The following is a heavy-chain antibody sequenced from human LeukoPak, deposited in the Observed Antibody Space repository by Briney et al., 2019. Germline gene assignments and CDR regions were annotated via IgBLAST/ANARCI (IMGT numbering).Heavy chain of an antibody. Sequence: ASVKVSCKASGYIFTGHYMHWVRQAPGQGLEWMGWINPNSGGTNYAQKFQGRVTMTRDTSISTAYMEVSRLRSDDTAVYYCARGAPSYYYYMDVWGKGTTVTISS. CDR1: GYIFTGHY. CDR3: ARGAPSYYYYMDV. V-gene: IGHV1-2*02. J-gene: IGHJ6*03. CDR2: INPNSGGT.